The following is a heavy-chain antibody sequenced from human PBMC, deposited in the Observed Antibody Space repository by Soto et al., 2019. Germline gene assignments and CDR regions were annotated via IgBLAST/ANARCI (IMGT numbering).Heavy chain of an antibody. J-gene: IGHJ4*02. D-gene: IGHD5-12*01. CDR2: ISAGGGST. CDR1: EFTFSNYW. CDR3: SRSQYGGSRKDY. Sequence: PGGSLRLSCAASEFTFSNYWMHWVRQAPGKGLVWVSRISAGGGSTTYGDSVEGRFIISRDNARNTLYLQMNSLRTEDTAVYYCSRSQYGGSRKDYWGQGTPVNVSS. V-gene: IGHV3-74*01.